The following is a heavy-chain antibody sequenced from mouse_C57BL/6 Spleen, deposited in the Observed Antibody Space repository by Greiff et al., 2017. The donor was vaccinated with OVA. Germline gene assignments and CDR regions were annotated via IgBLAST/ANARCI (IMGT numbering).Heavy chain of an antibody. CDR2: IDPSDSYT. CDR1: GYTFTSYW. D-gene: IGHD2-3*01. J-gene: IGHJ3*01. Sequence: QVHVKQPGAELVMPGASVKLSCKASGYTFTSYWMHWVKQRPGQGLEWIGEIDPSDSYTNYNQKFKGKSTLTVDKSSSTAYMQLSSLTSEDSAVYYCARIDGFAYWGQGTLVTVSA. CDR3: ARIDGFAY. V-gene: IGHV1-69*01.